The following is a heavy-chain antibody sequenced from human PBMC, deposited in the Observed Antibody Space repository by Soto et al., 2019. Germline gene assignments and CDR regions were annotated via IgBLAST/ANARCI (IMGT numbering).Heavy chain of an antibody. CDR2: IIPIFGTA. CDR1: GGTFSSYA. CDR3: ARHPSPDYDILTGYYYYYYYGMDV. Sequence: GASVKVSCKASGGTFSSYAISWVRQAPGQGLEWMGGIIPIFGTANYAQKFQGRVTITADKSTSTAYMELSSLRSEDTAVYYCARHPSPDYDILTGYYYYYYYGMDVWGQGTTVTVSS. V-gene: IGHV1-69*06. J-gene: IGHJ6*02. D-gene: IGHD3-9*01.